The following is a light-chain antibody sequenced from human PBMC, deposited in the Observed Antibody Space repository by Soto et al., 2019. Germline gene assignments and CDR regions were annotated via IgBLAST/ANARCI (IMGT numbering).Light chain of an antibody. J-gene: IGKJ1*01. CDR2: AAS. V-gene: IGKV1-39*01. CDR1: QTINNY. CDR3: QQSYIAPWT. Sequence: DILLTQSPSSLSASVGDRVTITCRANQTINNYLNWYQQRPGTAPSLLVSAASTLEDVVPSRFSGRGSETVHTLTISGLQPGDRATYYCQQSYIAPWTFCQGTKVEIK.